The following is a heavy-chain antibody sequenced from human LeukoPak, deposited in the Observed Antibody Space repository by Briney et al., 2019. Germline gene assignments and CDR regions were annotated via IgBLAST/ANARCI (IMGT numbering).Heavy chain of an antibody. V-gene: IGHV3-23*01. Sequence: GGSLRLSCAASGFTFSTYAMSWVRQAPGKGLEWVSGISDSGGTTYYADSVKGRFTVSRDNSKNTLYLQMNSLRAEDTAVYYCAGGQGWIIDSWGQGTLVTVSS. CDR1: GFTFSTYA. CDR2: ISDSGGTT. CDR3: AGGQGWIIDS. D-gene: IGHD5-12*01. J-gene: IGHJ5*01.